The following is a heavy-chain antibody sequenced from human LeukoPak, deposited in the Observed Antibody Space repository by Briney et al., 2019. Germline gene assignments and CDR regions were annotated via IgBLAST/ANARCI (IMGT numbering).Heavy chain of an antibody. CDR1: VFTLSSYW. V-gene: IGHV3-74*01. CDR3: ARDKYSSGNPFDH. J-gene: IGHJ5*02. D-gene: IGHD6-25*01. CDR2: INSDGSST. Sequence: GGSLRLSCAASVFTLSSYWMHWVRQAPGKGLVWVSRINSDGSSTNYADSVKGRFTISRDNAKNTLYLQMNSLRAEDTAVYYCARDKYSSGNPFDHWGQGTLVTVSS.